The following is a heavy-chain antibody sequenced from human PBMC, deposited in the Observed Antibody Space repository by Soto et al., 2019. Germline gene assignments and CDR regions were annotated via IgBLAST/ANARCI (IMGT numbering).Heavy chain of an antibody. CDR3: ATRLSISGVVMSWFDP. V-gene: IGHV1-69*01. D-gene: IGHD3-3*01. J-gene: IGHJ5*01. CDR1: GGTFSSYS. CDR2: IIPILGTP. Sequence: QVQLVQSGAEVKEPGSSVKVSCKASGGTFSSYSISWVRQAPGQGLEWMGGIIPILGTPQYARKFQGRVTITADESTTTAYMELSRLRSDDTAVYYCATRLSISGVVMSWFDPWGRGSLVTFSS.